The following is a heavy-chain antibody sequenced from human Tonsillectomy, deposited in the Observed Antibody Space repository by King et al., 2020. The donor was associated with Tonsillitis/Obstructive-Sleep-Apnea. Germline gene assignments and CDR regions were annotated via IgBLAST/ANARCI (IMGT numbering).Heavy chain of an antibody. J-gene: IGHJ4*02. V-gene: IGHV1-2*02. CDR2: VNPKSGGT. CDR1: GYTFTGYY. Sequence: VQLVQSGAEVKKPGASVKVSCKASGYTFTGYYMHWVRQAPGQGLEWMGWVNPKSGGTNYAQQFQGRVTMTRDTSLSTAYMELSSLRSDDTAVYYCASVAYYYDSSGPLDYWGQGTLVTVSS. CDR3: ASVAYYYDSSGPLDY. D-gene: IGHD3-22*01.